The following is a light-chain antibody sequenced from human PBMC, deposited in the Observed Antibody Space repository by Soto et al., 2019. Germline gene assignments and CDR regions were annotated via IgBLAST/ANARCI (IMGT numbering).Light chain of an antibody. CDR2: GAS. CDR1: QSVTSSF. CDR3: QQRSNWPSLT. V-gene: IGKV3-11*01. Sequence: PWESVTLSFRASQSVTSSFLTWYQQKPGQAPRLLIYGASTRAASIPARFSGCGSETDFTLTISSLEPQDSAVYYCQQRSNWPSLTCGGGTKVDIK. J-gene: IGKJ4*01.